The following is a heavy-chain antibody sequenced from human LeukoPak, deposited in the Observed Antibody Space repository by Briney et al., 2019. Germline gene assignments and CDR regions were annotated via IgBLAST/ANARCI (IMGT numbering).Heavy chain of an antibody. J-gene: IGHJ4*02. CDR2: IGGDGIA. CDR3: AKDLYY. CDR1: GFTFTDHP. V-gene: IGHV3-69-1*01. Sequence: GGSLRLSCVASGFTFTDHPMNWVRQAPGKGLEWISYIGGDGIAFYADSVKGRFTASKDDARKSMYLQMNSLRVEDTAVYYCAKDLYYWGQGTLVTVSS.